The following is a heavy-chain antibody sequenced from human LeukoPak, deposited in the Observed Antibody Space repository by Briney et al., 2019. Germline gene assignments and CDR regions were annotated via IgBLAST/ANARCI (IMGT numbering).Heavy chain of an antibody. CDR1: GYTFTSYG. Sequence: ASVKVSCKASGYTFTSYGISWVRQAPGQGLEWMGWISAYNGNTNYAQKLQGRVTMTTDTSTSTAYMELRSLRSDDTAVYCCARGSNRQWLYHAFDIWGQGTMVTVSS. J-gene: IGHJ3*02. CDR2: ISAYNGNT. CDR3: ARGSNRQWLYHAFDI. D-gene: IGHD6-19*01. V-gene: IGHV1-18*01.